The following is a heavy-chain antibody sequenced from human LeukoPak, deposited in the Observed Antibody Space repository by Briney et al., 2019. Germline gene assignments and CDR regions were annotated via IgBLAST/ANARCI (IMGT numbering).Heavy chain of an antibody. D-gene: IGHD3-22*01. CDR3: ARVPTPNYYDSSGPSDY. CDR2: IWYDGSNK. J-gene: IGHJ4*02. Sequence: GRSLRLSCAASGFTFSSYGMHWVRQAPGKGLEWVAVIWYDGSNKYYADSVKGRFTISRDNSKNTLYLQMNSLRAEDTAVYYCARVPTPNYYDSSGPSDYWGQGTLVTVSS. CDR1: GFTFSSYG. V-gene: IGHV3-33*01.